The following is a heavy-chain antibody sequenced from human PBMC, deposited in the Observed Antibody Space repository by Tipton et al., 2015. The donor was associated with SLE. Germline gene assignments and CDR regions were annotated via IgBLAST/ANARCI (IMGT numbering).Heavy chain of an antibody. CDR3: ARLCCTNGVLDY. CDR2: IYYSGST. CDR1: GGSISSYY. D-gene: IGHD2-8*01. J-gene: IGHJ4*02. V-gene: IGHV4-59*08. Sequence: TLSLTCTVSGGSISSYYWSWIRQPPGKGLEWIGYIYYSGSTNYNPSLKSRVTISVDTSKNQFSLKLSSVTAADTAVYYCARLCCTNGVLDYWGQGTLVTVSS.